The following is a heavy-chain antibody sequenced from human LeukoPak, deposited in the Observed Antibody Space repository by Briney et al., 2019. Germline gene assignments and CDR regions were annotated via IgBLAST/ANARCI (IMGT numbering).Heavy chain of an antibody. CDR2: IYYSGST. CDR3: VRASVGSGGAFDV. D-gene: IGHD2-15*01. Sequence: SETLSLTCTVSGGSISSGGYYWSWIRQHPGKGLEWIGYIYYSGSTYYNPSLKSRVTISVDTSKNQFSLTLSSMTAADTATYYCVRASVGSGGAFDVWGQGTVVTVSS. V-gene: IGHV4-31*03. J-gene: IGHJ3*01. CDR1: GGSISSGGYY.